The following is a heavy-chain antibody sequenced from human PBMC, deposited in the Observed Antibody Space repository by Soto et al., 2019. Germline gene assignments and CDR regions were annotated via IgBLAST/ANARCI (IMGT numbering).Heavy chain of an antibody. J-gene: IGHJ4*02. CDR2: IIPIFGTA. Sequence: QVQLVQSGAEVKKPGSSVKVSCKASGGTFSSYAISWVRQAPEQGLEWMGGIIPIFGTANYAQKFQGRVTITADESTSTAYMELSSLRSEDTAVYYCARGLPPRVGATIGPFDYWGQGTLVTVSS. V-gene: IGHV1-69*01. D-gene: IGHD1-26*01. CDR3: ARGLPPRVGATIGPFDY. CDR1: GGTFSSYA.